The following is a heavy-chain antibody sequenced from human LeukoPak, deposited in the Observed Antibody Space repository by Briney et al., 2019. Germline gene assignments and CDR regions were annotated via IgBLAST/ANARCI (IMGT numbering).Heavy chain of an antibody. J-gene: IGHJ4*02. Sequence: GGSLRLSCAASGFTFDDYAMHWVRQAPGKGLEWVSGIGWNSGRIGYADSVKGRFTISRDNAKNSLYLQMNSLRAEDMALYYCAKDISTNYDSWGYDYWGQGTLVTVSS. CDR1: GFTFDDYA. CDR2: IGWNSGRI. D-gene: IGHD3-3*01. V-gene: IGHV3-9*03. CDR3: AKDISTNYDSWGYDY.